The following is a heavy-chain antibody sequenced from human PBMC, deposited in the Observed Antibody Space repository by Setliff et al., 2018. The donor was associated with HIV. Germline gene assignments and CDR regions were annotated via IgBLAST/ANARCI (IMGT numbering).Heavy chain of an antibody. Sequence: SETLSLTCTGSGDSIRTGAYYWGWIRQPPGKGLAWIGSIYYDGRTFYKPSLKSRLTISVDTSRNQFSLSLNSVTAADTAVYFCARGGAVSADFDSWGQGTLVTVSS. CDR2: IYYDGRT. CDR3: ARGGAVSADFDS. V-gene: IGHV4-39*07. CDR1: GDSIRTGAYY. D-gene: IGHD3-16*01. J-gene: IGHJ5*01.